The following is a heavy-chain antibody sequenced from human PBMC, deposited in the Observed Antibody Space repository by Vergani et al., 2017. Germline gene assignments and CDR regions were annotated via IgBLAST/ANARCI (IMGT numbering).Heavy chain of an antibody. V-gene: IGHV1-69-2*01. CDR2: VDPEDGER. D-gene: IGHD6-13*01. CDR1: GYTFTDFY. J-gene: IGHJ4*02. Sequence: EVQLVQSGAEVKKPGATVNISCKFSGYTFTDFYMHWVQQAPGKGLEWMGLVDPEDGERIYAEKFQGRVTITADTSTDTAYMELSSLRSEDTAVYYCAAVSDGGIAAACNYWGQGTLVTVSS. CDR3: AAVSDGGIAAACNY.